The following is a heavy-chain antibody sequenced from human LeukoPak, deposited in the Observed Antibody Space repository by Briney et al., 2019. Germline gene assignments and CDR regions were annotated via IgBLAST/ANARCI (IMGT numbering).Heavy chain of an antibody. CDR2: IGATTGNT. V-gene: IGHV3-23*01. CDR1: GFTFSTYA. CDR3: AKGGEATVRDGYNYYYYYMEV. Sequence: PGGSLRLSCAASGFTFSTYAMGWVRQAPGKGLEWVSTIGATTGNTYYADSVKGRFTISRDNSKNTMWLQMNSLRAEDTAIYYCAKGGEATVRDGYNYYYYYMEVWGRGTTVTVSS. J-gene: IGHJ6*03. D-gene: IGHD5-24*01.